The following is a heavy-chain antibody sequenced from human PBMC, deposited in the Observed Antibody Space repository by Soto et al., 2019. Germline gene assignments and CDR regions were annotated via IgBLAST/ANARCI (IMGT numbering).Heavy chain of an antibody. J-gene: IGHJ4*02. CDR1: GFSFSSYA. D-gene: IGHD5-12*01. CDR3: AKLSYIVATISSFDY. CDR2: ISGSGGST. Sequence: AGSLRLSCAASGFSFSSYAMSWVRQAPGKGLEWVSAISGSGGSTYYADSVKGRFTISRDNSKNTLYLQMNSLRAEDTAVYYCAKLSYIVATISSFDYWGQGTLVTVS. V-gene: IGHV3-23*01.